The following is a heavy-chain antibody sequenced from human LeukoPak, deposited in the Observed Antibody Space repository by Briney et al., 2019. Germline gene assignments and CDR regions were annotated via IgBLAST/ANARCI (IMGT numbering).Heavy chain of an antibody. D-gene: IGHD4-11*01. CDR3: AKPLGLHVHWFDP. J-gene: IGHJ5*02. V-gene: IGHV3-53*01. CDR1: GFTVSSSY. CDR2: FYSGGKT. Sequence: PGGSLRLSCAASGFTVSSSYMSWVRQAPGKGLEWVSVFYSGGKTYYTDSVKGRFTISRDNSKNTLYLQMNSLRAEDTAVYYCAKPLGLHVHWFDPWGQGTLVTVSS.